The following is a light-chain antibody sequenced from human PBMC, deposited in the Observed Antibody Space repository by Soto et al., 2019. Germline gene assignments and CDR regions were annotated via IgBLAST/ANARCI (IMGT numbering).Light chain of an antibody. CDR3: ASSTRTTTLV. Sequence: QSALTQPPSASGSPGQSVTISCTGTSSDVGGYNYVSWYQHHPGKAPKLMLYEVNTRPSGVPDRFSGSKSGNTASLTISGLQAEDEADYYCASSTRTTTLVFGGGTQLTVL. CDR2: EVN. V-gene: IGLV2-8*01. J-gene: IGLJ2*01. CDR1: SSDVGGYNY.